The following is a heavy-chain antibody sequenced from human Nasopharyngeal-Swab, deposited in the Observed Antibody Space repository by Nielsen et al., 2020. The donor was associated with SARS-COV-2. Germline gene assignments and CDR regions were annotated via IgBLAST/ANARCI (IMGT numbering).Heavy chain of an antibody. D-gene: IGHD6-13*01. CDR3: ARVSPNIAVAGTGFDY. Sequence: ASVKVSCKASGYTFTSFGISWVRQAPGQGLEWMGWISAYNGNTNYARKLQGRVTMTTDTSTSTAYMELRSLRSDDTAVYYRARVSPNIAVAGTGFDYWGQGTLVTVSS. CDR1: GYTFTSFG. V-gene: IGHV1-18*04. CDR2: ISAYNGNT. J-gene: IGHJ4*02.